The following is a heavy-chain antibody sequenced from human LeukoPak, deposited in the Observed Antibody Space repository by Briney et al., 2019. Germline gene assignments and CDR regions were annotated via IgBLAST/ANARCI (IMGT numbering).Heavy chain of an antibody. CDR1: GFTFSTYA. CDR3: VKAYTTSGTYLEP. Sequence: GGSLRLSCTASGFTFSTYAMGWARQAPGKGLEWVSGIGANGVDTFYADSAKGRFTISRDNSENTVYLQMNSLRAEDTALYYCVKAYTTSGTYLEPWGQGTLVTVSS. D-gene: IGHD1-26*01. V-gene: IGHV3-23*01. J-gene: IGHJ4*02. CDR2: IGANGVDT.